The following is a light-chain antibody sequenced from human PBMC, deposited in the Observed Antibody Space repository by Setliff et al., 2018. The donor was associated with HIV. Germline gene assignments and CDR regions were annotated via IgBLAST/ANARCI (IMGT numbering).Light chain of an antibody. CDR1: SSDIGGYNY. J-gene: IGLJ1*01. CDR3: SSRIVSSALHV. CDR2: DAK. Sequence: QSVLTQPASVSGSPGQSTTISCTGTSSDIGGYNYVSWYQQHPGKAPKLVIYDAKDRPSGVSNRFSGSKSGNTASLTISGLQAEDEADYYCSSRIVSSALHVFGTGTKV. V-gene: IGLV2-14*03.